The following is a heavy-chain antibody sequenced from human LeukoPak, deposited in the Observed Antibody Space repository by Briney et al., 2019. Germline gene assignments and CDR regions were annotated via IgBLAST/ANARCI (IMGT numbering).Heavy chain of an antibody. CDR3: ARGPYDYGDYVSDY. V-gene: IGHV3-21*01. J-gene: IGHJ4*02. Sequence: GGSLRLSCAASGFTFSSYSMNWVRQAPGKGLEWVSSISSSSSYIYYADSVKGRFTISRDNAKNTLYLQMNSLRAEDTAVYYCARGPYDYGDYVSDYWGQGTLVTVSS. CDR1: GFTFSSYS. D-gene: IGHD4-17*01. CDR2: ISSSSSYI.